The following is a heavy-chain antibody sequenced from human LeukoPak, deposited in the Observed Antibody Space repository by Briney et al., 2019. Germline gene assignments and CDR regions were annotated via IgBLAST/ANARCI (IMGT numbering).Heavy chain of an antibody. CDR1: GYSFTSQG. CDR2: ISPYNGDT. D-gene: IGHD6-19*01. J-gene: IGHJ4*02. CDR3: ARAGSGSGWYFDY. V-gene: IGHV1-18*01. Sequence: ASVKVSCKASGYSFTSQGITWVRQAPGQGLEWMGWISPYNGDTKCTQNLQGRVTMTTDTSTTTAYMELRSLRSDDTAVYYCARAGSGSGWYFDYWGQGTLVTVFS.